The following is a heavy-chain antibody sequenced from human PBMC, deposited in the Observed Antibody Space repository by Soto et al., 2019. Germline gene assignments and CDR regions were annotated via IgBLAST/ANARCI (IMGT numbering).Heavy chain of an antibody. CDR2: IYYNGDT. V-gene: IGHV4-39*01. CDR3: ARRLIDSWNQGHAFDF. J-gene: IGHJ3*01. D-gene: IGHD1-20*01. CDR1: GGSVRSGNYF. Sequence: QLQLQESGPGLVKPAETLSLKCAVSGGSVRSGNYFWGWIRQPPGKGLEWIGNIYYNGDTYYSPSLKSRVTMSVDTAQNQFSLRLTSVTAADTAVYYCARRLIDSWNQGHAFDFWGQGTLVTVSS.